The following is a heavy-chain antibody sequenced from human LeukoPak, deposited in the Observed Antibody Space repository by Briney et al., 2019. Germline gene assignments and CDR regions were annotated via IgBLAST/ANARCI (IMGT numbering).Heavy chain of an antibody. D-gene: IGHD2-15*01. J-gene: IGHJ3*02. CDR2: IHYSGST. CDR1: GDSISSHY. V-gene: IGHV4-59*11. Sequence: ASETLSLTCSVSGDSISSHYWSWIRQPPGKGLEWIGYIHYSGSTNYNPSLVSRVTISVDTSKNQFSLKLSSVTAADTAVYYCARESLGYCSGGSCYGGAFDIWGQGTMVTVSS. CDR3: ARESLGYCSGGSCYGGAFDI.